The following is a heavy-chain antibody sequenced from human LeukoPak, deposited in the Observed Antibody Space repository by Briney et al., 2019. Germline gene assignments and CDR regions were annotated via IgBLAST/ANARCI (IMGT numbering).Heavy chain of an antibody. CDR3: ARDKSPSIAARVLGTKGYYYYYMDV. J-gene: IGHJ6*03. CDR1: GGSISSGSYY. Sequence: SETLSLTCTVSGGSISSGSYYWSWIRQPAGKGLEWIGRIYTSGSTNYNPSPKSRVTISVDTSKNQFSLKLSSVTAADTAVYYCARDKSPSIAARVLGTKGYYYYYMDVWGKGTTVTVSS. V-gene: IGHV4-61*02. D-gene: IGHD6-6*01. CDR2: IYTSGST.